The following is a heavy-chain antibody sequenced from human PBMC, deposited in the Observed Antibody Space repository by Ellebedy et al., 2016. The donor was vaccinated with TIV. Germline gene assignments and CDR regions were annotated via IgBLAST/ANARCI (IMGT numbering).Heavy chain of an antibody. CDR3: ARDPVGVGPAFDV. J-gene: IGHJ3*01. D-gene: IGHD4-23*01. Sequence: GESLKISCAVSGFTSNSYAMSWVRQAPGKGLEWVSSITESGGNTYYADSVKGRFTISRDNSKDTLFLQMNSLRAEDTAIYFCARDPVGVGPAFDVWGQGTMVTVSS. V-gene: IGHV3-23*01. CDR1: GFTSNSYA. CDR2: ITESGGNT.